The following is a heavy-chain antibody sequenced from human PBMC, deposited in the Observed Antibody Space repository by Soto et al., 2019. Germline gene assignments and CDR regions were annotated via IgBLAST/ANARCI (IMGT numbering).Heavy chain of an antibody. Sequence: WGSLRLSCEASGFTFINYAIIFFRHSPWKGLEWVSGISGSGRDTYYADSVKGRLTISRDNAKNTLFLQMNSLRAEDAASYYCAKERLEEVGTFFEFWGHGILVTVSS. CDR3: AKERLEEVGTFFEF. V-gene: IGHV3-23*01. J-gene: IGHJ4*01. D-gene: IGHD6-13*01. CDR2: ISGSGRDT. CDR1: GFTFINYA.